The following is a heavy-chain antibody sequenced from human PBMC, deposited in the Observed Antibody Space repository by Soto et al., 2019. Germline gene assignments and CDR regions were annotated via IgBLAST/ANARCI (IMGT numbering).Heavy chain of an antibody. D-gene: IGHD3-10*01. CDR1: GLTFSSYG. CDR3: AKGSGSFNYYYYYYMDV. CDR2: IWYVGSNK. Sequence: QVQLVESGGGVVQPGKSLRLSCAASGLTFSSYGMHWVRQAPGKGLGGGALIWYVGSNKYYADSVKGRFTISRDNSKSTLYLQMNSLRAEDTAVYYCAKGSGSFNYYYYYYMDVWGKGTTVTVSS. J-gene: IGHJ6*03. V-gene: IGHV3-33*06.